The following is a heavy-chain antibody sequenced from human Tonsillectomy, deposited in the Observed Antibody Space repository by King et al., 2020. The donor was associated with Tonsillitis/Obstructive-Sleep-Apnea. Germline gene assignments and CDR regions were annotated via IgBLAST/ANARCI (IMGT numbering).Heavy chain of an antibody. J-gene: IGHJ4*02. V-gene: IGHV3-21*01. CDR1: GFAFHYYT. CDR3: TRALSTAYLDS. CDR2: IDVTGNHI. Sequence: VQLVESGGGLVKPGGSLRLSCAASGFAFHYYTLEWVRQAPGKGLEWVSSIDVTGNHIYYADSVKGRFTASRDNTKNALYLQMTSLRAEDTALYYCTRALSTAYLDSWGQGTLVTVSS.